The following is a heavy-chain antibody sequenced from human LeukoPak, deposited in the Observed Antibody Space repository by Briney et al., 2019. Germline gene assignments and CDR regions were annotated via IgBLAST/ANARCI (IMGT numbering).Heavy chain of an antibody. D-gene: IGHD2-2*01. V-gene: IGHV1-8*01. CDR1: GYTFTSYD. Sequence: GASVKVSCKASGYTFTSYDMNWVRQATGQGLEWMGWMNPKSGNTGYAQKFQGRVTMTRNTSISTAYMELSSLRSEVTVVYYCARGRKNLEYQLPDYYYYGMDVWGQGTTVTVSS. CDR3: ARGRKNLEYQLPDYYYYGMDV. CDR2: MNPKSGNT. J-gene: IGHJ6*02.